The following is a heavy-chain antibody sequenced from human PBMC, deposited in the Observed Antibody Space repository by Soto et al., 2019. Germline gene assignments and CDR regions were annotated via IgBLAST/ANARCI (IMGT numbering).Heavy chain of an antibody. V-gene: IGHV4-38-2*01. CDR2: IYHGGTT. Sequence: SGSLEIACAFCGECVYSGAYVVLIRKPPGKGPEWIASIYHGGTTFYNPTLKSRVTVSVDKSNNQFSLKLRSVTAADTAVYFCAKAHDKVRAGSSFDYSAHATLVTLYS. J-gene: IGHJ4*01. CDR3: AKAHDKVRAGSSFDY. D-gene: IGHD6-19*01. CDR1: GECVYSGAY.